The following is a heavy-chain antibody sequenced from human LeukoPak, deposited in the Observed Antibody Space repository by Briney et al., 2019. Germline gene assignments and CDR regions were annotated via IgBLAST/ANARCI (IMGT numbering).Heavy chain of an antibody. CDR3: ARAGIAAAGTSSWFDP. CDR2: IIPIFGTA. Sequence: ASVKVSCKASGGTFSSYAISWVRQAPGQGLEWMGGIIPIFGTANYAQKFQGRVTITADESTSTAYMELSSLRYEDTAVYYCARAGIAAAGTSSWFDPWGQGTLVTVSS. CDR1: GGTFSSYA. V-gene: IGHV1-69*01. J-gene: IGHJ5*02. D-gene: IGHD6-13*01.